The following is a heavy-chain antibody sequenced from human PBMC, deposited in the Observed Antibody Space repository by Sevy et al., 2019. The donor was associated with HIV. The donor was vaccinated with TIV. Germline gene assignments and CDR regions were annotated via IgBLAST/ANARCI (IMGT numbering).Heavy chain of an antibody. V-gene: IGHV3-21*01. Sequence: GGSLRLSCAASGFTFSSYSMNWVRQAPGKGLEWVSSISSSSSYIYYADSVKGRFTISRDNAKNSLYLQMNSLRAEDTAVYYCAREPTTKGVLTTVTHRYFDYWGQGTLVTVSS. CDR1: GFTFSSYS. J-gene: IGHJ4*02. CDR3: AREPTTKGVLTTVTHRYFDY. CDR2: ISSSSSYI. D-gene: IGHD4-4*01.